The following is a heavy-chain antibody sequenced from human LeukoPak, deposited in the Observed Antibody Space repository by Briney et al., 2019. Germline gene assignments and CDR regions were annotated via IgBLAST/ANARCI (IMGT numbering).Heavy chain of an antibody. CDR1: GGSTSGYY. CDR2: IYASGST. D-gene: IGHD1-26*01. J-gene: IGHJ4*02. V-gene: IGHV4-4*07. CDR3: ATQAGGSSYYFDY. Sequence: SETLSLTCTVSGGSTSGYYWSWIRQPAGKGLEWIGRIYASGSTNYNPSLKSRVTMSVDTSNNQFSLKLNSVTAADTAVYYCATQAGGSSYYFDYWGQGTLVTVSS.